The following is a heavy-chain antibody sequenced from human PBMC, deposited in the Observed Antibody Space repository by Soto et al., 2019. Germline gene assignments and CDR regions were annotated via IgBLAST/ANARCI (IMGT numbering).Heavy chain of an antibody. CDR1: GLSFSSYA. CDR2: ISRSGNST. Sequence: EVQVLESGGGLAQPGRSLRLSCAVSGLSFSSYAMTWVRQSPGKGLEWVSSISRSGNSTYSADSVRGRFTISRDNSKNTLYLQMNSLRAEDTAVYYCAKDAKILDWLPTPYYFDFWGQGTLVTVSS. D-gene: IGHD3-9*01. V-gene: IGHV3-23*01. J-gene: IGHJ4*02. CDR3: AKDAKILDWLPTPYYFDF.